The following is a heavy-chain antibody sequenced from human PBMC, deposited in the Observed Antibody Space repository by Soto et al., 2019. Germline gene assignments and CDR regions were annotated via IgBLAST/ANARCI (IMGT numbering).Heavy chain of an antibody. CDR2: ISGGGDST. CDR3: AKDRGNIKLDFDS. D-gene: IGHD2-15*01. V-gene: IGHV3-23*01. CDR1: GFTFSSYG. Sequence: GGSLRLSCAASGFTFSSYGMSWVRQAPGKGLEWVSAISGGGDSTYYADSVKGRFTISIDNSKNTLFLQMHSLRAEDTAVYYIAKDRGNIKLDFDSWGEGAPDTVSS. J-gene: IGHJ4*02.